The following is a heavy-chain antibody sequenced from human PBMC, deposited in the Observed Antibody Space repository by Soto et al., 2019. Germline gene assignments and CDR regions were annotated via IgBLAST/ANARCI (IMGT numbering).Heavy chain of an antibody. CDR1: GFTFDDYA. Sequence: EVQLVESGGGLVQPGRSLRLSCAASGFTFDDYAMHWVRQVPGKGLEWVSGISWNSGRIGYADSVKGRFTISRDNAKNSRKLQMNSLRDEDTALYYCAKGEWYDYGDYALDYWGQGTLVTGSS. CDR2: ISWNSGRI. D-gene: IGHD4-17*01. J-gene: IGHJ4*02. V-gene: IGHV3-9*01. CDR3: AKGEWYDYGDYALDY.